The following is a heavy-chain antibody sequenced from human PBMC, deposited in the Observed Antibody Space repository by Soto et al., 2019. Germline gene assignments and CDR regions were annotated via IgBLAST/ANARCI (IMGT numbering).Heavy chain of an antibody. V-gene: IGHV4-61*01. Sequence: EQLQESGPGLVRPSETLSLTCSVSGGSVTSDRYYWSWIRQPPGKGLEWIGYIYYDGTTNYNPSLKSRVIISLDTPKRQFSLRLTSLTAADTAMYYCATPAGGAFDIWGPGTMVTV. CDR3: ATPAGGAFDI. J-gene: IGHJ3*02. D-gene: IGHD3-10*01. CDR1: GGSVTSDRYY. CDR2: IYYDGTT.